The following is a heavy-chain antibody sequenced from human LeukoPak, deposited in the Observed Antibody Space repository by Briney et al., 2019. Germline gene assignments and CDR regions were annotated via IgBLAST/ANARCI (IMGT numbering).Heavy chain of an antibody. Sequence: GGSLRLSCAASGFTFSSYGMHWVRQAPGKGLEWVAVISYDGSNKYYADSVKGRFTISRDNSKNTLYLQMNSLRAEDTAVYYCARDPGGAAAVHYFDYWGQGTLVTVSS. V-gene: IGHV3-30*03. J-gene: IGHJ4*02. CDR3: ARDPGGAAAVHYFDY. D-gene: IGHD6-13*01. CDR2: ISYDGSNK. CDR1: GFTFSSYG.